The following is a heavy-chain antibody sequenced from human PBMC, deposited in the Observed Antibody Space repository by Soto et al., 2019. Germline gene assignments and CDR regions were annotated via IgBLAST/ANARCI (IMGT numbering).Heavy chain of an antibody. J-gene: IGHJ4*02. CDR2: INAGNGNT. CDR3: ARGLTYYDILTGYYTYYFDY. CDR1: GYTFTSYA. V-gene: IGHV1-3*01. Sequence: ASVKVSCKASGYTFTSYAMHWVRQAPGQRLEWMGWINAGNGNTKYSQKFQGRVTITRDTSASTAYMELSSLRSEDTAVYYCARGLTYYDILTGYYTYYFDYWGQGTLVTVSS. D-gene: IGHD3-9*01.